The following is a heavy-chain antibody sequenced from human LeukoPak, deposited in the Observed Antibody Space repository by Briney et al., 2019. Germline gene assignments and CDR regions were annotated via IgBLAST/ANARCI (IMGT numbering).Heavy chain of an antibody. Sequence: SETLSLTCTVSGYSISSGYYWGWIRQPPGKGLEWIGSIYYSGSTYYNPSLKSRVTISVDTSKNQFSLKLSSVTAADTAVYYCASTTAIYYYYMDVWGKGTTVTVSS. D-gene: IGHD1-1*01. CDR3: ASTTAIYYYYMDV. J-gene: IGHJ6*03. V-gene: IGHV4-38-2*02. CDR1: GYSISSGYY. CDR2: IYYSGST.